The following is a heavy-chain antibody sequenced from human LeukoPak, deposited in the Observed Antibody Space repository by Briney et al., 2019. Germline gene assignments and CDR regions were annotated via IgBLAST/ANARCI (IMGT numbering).Heavy chain of an antibody. D-gene: IGHD5-24*01. CDR1: GGSISSYY. CDR3: ARRSKDGYNFDY. V-gene: IGHV4-59*08. Sequence: SETLSLTCTVSGGSISSYYWSWIRQPPGKGLEWIGYIFSSGSTTYNPSLKSRVTISVDTSKNQFSPKLSSVTAADTAVYYCARRSKDGYNFDYWGQGTLVTVSS. J-gene: IGHJ4*02. CDR2: IFSSGST.